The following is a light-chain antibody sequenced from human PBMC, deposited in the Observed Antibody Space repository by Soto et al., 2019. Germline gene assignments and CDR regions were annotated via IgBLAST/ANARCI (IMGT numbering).Light chain of an antibody. CDR3: QQYNSYSQT. Sequence: DIQMTQSPSTLSASLGDRVTITCRASQSISSWLAWYQQKPGKAPKLLIYDASSLESGVPSRFSGSGSGTEFTLTISSLQPDDFATYYCQQYNSYSQTFGQGTKLEIK. CDR1: QSISSW. V-gene: IGKV1-5*01. J-gene: IGKJ2*01. CDR2: DAS.